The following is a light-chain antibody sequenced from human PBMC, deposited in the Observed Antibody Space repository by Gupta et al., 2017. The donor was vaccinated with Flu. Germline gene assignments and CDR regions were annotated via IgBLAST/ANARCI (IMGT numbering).Light chain of an antibody. CDR1: SSDVGAYKF. CDR3: CSYAGTYTFDV. Sequence: SSDVGAYKFVSWYQLHPDKAPKLMIYDGSERPSGVPDRFSGSKSGNTASLTISGLHAEDEADYYCCSYAGTYTFDVFGTGTRVTVL. V-gene: IGLV2-11*01. J-gene: IGLJ1*01. CDR2: DGS.